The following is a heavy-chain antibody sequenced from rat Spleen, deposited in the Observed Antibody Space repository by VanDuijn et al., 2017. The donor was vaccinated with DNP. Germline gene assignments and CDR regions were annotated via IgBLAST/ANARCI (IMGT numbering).Heavy chain of an antibody. CDR1: GFTFNNYW. CDR2: ITNTGGST. V-gene: IGHV5-31*01. D-gene: IGHD5-1*01. Sequence: EVQLVESGGGLVQPGRSLKLSCVASGFTFNNYWMPWIRQAPGKGLEWVASITNTGGSTYYSDSVKGRFSLSRDNAKSTLYLQMDSLRSEDTATYYCESGLGDYWGQGVMVTFSS. CDR3: ESGLGDY. J-gene: IGHJ2*01.